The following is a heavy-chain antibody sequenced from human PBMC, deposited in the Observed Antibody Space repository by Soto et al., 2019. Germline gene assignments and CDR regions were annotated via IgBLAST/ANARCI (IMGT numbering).Heavy chain of an antibody. Sequence: QVQLVQSGAEVSKPGASVKVSCKASGYTFSDYYIHWVRQAPGQGLEWMGWINPNSGGTKYAPKFQGGVTMTRDTSITTAYMELSRLRSGDTAVYYCAREPAIAKPEGVDFWGQGTLVTVSS. J-gene: IGHJ4*02. D-gene: IGHD2-21*01. V-gene: IGHV1-2*02. CDR1: GYTFSDYY. CDR2: INPNSGGT. CDR3: AREPAIAKPEGVDF.